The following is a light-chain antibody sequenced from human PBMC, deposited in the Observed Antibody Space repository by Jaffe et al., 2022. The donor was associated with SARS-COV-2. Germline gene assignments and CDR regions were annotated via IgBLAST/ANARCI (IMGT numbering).Light chain of an antibody. CDR1: QDIKSW. Sequence: DIQMTQSPSSLSASVGDRVTITCRASQDIKSWLVWYQQMPGKAPKSLIYTASSLRSGVPSRFSGSGSGTYFTLTITNLQPEDFATYYCQQYNAYPLTFGGGTKVEIK. V-gene: IGKV1D-16*01. J-gene: IGKJ4*01. CDR2: TAS. CDR3: QQYNAYPLT.